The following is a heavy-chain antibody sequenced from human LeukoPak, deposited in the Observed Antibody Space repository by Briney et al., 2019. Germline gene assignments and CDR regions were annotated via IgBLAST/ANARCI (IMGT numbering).Heavy chain of an antibody. Sequence: KPSETLSLTCTVSGYSISSGYYWGWIRQPPGKGLEWIGSIYHSGSTYYNPSLKSRVTMSVDTSKNQFSLKLSSVTAADTAVYYCARAGSDRSEFDYWGQGTLVTVSS. CDR1: GYSISSGYY. J-gene: IGHJ4*02. D-gene: IGHD6-25*01. V-gene: IGHV4-38-2*02. CDR3: ARAGSDRSEFDY. CDR2: IYHSGST.